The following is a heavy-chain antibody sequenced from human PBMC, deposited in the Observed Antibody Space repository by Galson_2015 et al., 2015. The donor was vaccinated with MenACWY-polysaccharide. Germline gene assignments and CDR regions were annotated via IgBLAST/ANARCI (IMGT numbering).Heavy chain of an antibody. CDR3: AREFHP. CDR2: IYTSGST. CDR1: GGSISSDTTY. J-gene: IGHJ1*01. V-gene: IGHV4-61*02. Sequence: LSLTCTVSGGSISSDTTYWSWIRQPAGKGLEWVGLIYTSGSTKYNPSLKSRVTISLDMSKNQFSLNLSSVTAADTAIYYCAREFHPWGQGTLFTVSS.